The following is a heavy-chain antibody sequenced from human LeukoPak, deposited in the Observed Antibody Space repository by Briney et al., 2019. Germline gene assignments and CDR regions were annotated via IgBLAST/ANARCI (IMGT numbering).Heavy chain of an antibody. V-gene: IGHV4-61*02. CDR2: IYTSGST. J-gene: IGHJ5*02. Sequence: SETLSLTCTVSGGSISSGSYYWSWIRQPAGKGLEWIGRIYTSGSTNYNPSLKSRVTISVDTSKNQFSLKLSSVTAADTAVYYCARHQITMIVVVLNWFDPWGQGTLVTVSS. D-gene: IGHD3-22*01. CDR3: ARHQITMIVVVLNWFDP. CDR1: GGSISSGSYY.